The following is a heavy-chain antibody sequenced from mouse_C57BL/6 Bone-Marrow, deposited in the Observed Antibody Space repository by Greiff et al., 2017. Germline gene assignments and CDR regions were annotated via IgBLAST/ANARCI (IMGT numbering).Heavy chain of an antibody. D-gene: IGHD1-1*01. CDR1: GYTFTSYW. CDR3: AREEITTVVSYYFDY. CDR2: IDPSDSYT. J-gene: IGHJ2*01. Sequence: QVQLQQPGAELVMPGASVKLSCKASGYTFTSYWMHWVKQRPGPGLEWIGEIDPSDSYTNYNQKFKGKSTLTVDKSSSTAYMQLSSLTSEDSAVYYCAREEITTVVSYYFDYWGQGTTLTVSS. V-gene: IGHV1-69*01.